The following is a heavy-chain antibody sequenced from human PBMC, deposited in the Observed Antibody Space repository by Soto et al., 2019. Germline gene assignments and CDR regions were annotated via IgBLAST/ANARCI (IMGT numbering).Heavy chain of an antibody. Sequence: PGGSLRLSCAASGFTFSSYAMSWVRQAPGKGLEWVSAISGSGGSTYYADSVKGRFTISRDNSKNTLYLQMNSLRAEDTAVYYCAKLKLRYDSSGYPFDAFDIWGQGTMVTVSS. CDR1: GFTFSSYA. V-gene: IGHV3-23*01. D-gene: IGHD3-22*01. J-gene: IGHJ3*02. CDR2: ISGSGGST. CDR3: AKLKLRYDSSGYPFDAFDI.